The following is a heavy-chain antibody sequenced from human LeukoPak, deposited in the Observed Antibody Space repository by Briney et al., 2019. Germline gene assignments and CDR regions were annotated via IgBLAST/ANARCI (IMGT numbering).Heavy chain of an antibody. J-gene: IGHJ5*02. CDR3: ARQKDHGSGGPGAFDP. Sequence: GESLKISCKGSGYSFTSYWISWVRQMPGKGLEWMGRIDPSDSYTNYSPSFQGHVTISADKSISTAYLQWSSLKASDTAMYYCARQKDHGSGGPGAFDPWGQGTLVTVSS. CDR2: IDPSDSYT. D-gene: IGHD3-10*01. V-gene: IGHV5-10-1*01. CDR1: GYSFTSYW.